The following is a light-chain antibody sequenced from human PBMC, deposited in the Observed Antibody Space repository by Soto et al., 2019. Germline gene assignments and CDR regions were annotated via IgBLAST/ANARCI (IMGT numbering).Light chain of an antibody. V-gene: IGKV3-20*01. CDR1: QSVSNNY. Sequence: EIVLTQSPGTLSLSPGERATLSCRASQSVSNNYLAWYQQKPGQAPRLLIYGASSGATGIPDRFSGSGSGTDFTHTISRLEPEDFAIYYCQQYHNWPPITFGQGTRLEI. CDR3: QQYHNWPPIT. CDR2: GAS. J-gene: IGKJ5*01.